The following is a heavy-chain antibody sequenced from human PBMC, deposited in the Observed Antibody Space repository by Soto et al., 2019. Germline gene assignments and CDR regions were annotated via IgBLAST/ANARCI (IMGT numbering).Heavy chain of an antibody. V-gene: IGHV3-9*01. J-gene: IGHJ4*02. CDR3: AKDRGLVLSFYFDY. D-gene: IGHD6-19*01. Sequence: EVQLVESGGGLVQPGRSLRLSCAASGFTFDDYAMHWVRQAPGKGLEWVSGISWHSGSIGYADSVKGRFTISRDNAKNSLYLQMNSLRAEDTALYSCAKDRGLVLSFYFDYWGQGTLVTVSS. CDR2: ISWHSGSI. CDR1: GFTFDDYA.